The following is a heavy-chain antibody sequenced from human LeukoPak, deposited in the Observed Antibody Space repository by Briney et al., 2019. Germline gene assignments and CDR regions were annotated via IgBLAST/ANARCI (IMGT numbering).Heavy chain of an antibody. Sequence: GGSLRLSCAATGFTFKDYGMHWVRQPPGKGLEWVCSINWNGGGTDYADSVKGRFTISRDNAKNSLYLQLSSLRPEDTALYYCAKHMRATNTYSFFGLDVWGQGTTVIVSS. CDR3: AKHMRATNTYSFFGLDV. CDR1: GFTFKDYG. CDR2: INWNGGGT. J-gene: IGHJ6*02. D-gene: IGHD1-26*01. V-gene: IGHV3-9*01.